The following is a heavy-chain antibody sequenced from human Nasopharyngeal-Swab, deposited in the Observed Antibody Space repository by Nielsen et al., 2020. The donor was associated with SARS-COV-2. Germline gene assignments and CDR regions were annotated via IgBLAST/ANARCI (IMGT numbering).Heavy chain of an antibody. J-gene: IGHJ3*02. CDR1: GYTFTHYW. V-gene: IGHV5-51*01. CDR3: ARRAGGGSYWIFDM. D-gene: IGHD3-10*01. CDR2: ISPGDSDA. Sequence: GESLKISCTGSGYTFTHYWLGWVRQRPGKGLEWMGTISPGDSDARYSPSFRGHVTISVDNSISTTYLQWSTLRASDSAMNYCARRAGGGSYWIFDMWGQGTMVTVSS.